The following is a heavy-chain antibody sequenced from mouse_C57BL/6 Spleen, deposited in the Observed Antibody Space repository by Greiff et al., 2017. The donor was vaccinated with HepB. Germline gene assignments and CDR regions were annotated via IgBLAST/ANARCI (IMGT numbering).Heavy chain of an antibody. V-gene: IGHV5-4*01. CDR2: ISDGGSYT. J-gene: IGHJ3*01. CDR1: GFTFSSYA. CDR3: ARDEGYYDYDWFAY. D-gene: IGHD2-4*01. Sequence: EVQLQESGGGLVKPGGSLKLSCAASGFTFSSYAMSWVRQTPEKRLEWVATISDGGSYTYYPDNVKGRFTISRDNAKNNLYLQMSHLKSEDTAMYYCARDEGYYDYDWFAYWGQGTLVTVSA.